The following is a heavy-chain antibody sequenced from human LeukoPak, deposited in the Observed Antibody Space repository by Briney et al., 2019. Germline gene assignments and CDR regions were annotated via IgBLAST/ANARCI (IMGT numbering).Heavy chain of an antibody. CDR2: ISAYNGNT. D-gene: IGHD3-3*01. CDR3: ARVPPYDFWSGYRYYFDY. Sequence: ASVKVSCKASGYTFTSYGISWVRQAPGQGLEWMGWISAYNGNTNYAQKLQGRVTMTTDTSTSTAYMELRSLRSDDTAVYYCARVPPYDFWSGYRYYFDYWGQGTLVTVSS. J-gene: IGHJ4*02. V-gene: IGHV1-18*01. CDR1: GYTFTSYG.